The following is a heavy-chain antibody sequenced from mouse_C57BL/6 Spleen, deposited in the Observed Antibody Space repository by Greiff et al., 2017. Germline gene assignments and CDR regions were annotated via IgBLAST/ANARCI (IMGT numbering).Heavy chain of an antibody. J-gene: IGHJ2*01. V-gene: IGHV1-64*01. CDR3: ARGAYDGYFYYFDY. CDR2: IHPNSGST. D-gene: IGHD2-3*01. Sequence: QVQLQQSGAELVKPGASVKLSCKASGYTFTSYWMHWVKQRPGQGLEWIGMIHPNSGSTNYNEKFKSKATLTVDKSSSTAYMQLSSLTSEDSAVYYCARGAYDGYFYYFDYWGQGTTLTVSS. CDR1: GYTFTSYW.